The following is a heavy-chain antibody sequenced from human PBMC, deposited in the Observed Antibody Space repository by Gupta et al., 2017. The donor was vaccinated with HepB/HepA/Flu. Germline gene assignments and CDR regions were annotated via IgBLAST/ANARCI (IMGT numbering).Heavy chain of an antibody. D-gene: IGHD3-10*01. J-gene: IGHJ4*02. CDR2: IGSGGNNK. CDR3: ARVTWGYYIDY. V-gene: IGHV3-48*03. Sequence: EVQLVESGGGLVPPGGSLRLSCAASGVTFSIYELNWVCQAPGKGLEGVSYIGSGGNNKYYADAVKGRFTISRDKADNSLYLQMSSLRAEDTAVYYCARVTWGYYIDYWGQGTLVTGSS. CDR1: GVTFSIYE.